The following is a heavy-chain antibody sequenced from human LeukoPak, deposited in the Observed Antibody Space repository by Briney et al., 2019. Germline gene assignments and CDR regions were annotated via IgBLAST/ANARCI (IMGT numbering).Heavy chain of an antibody. Sequence: SGGSLRLSCAASGFTFGGYAMHWVRQAPGKGLEWVAVMSYDGSNKYYADSVKGRFTISRDNSKNTLYLQMNSLRSDDTAVYYCARYGGSGRSARGYYYYYMDVWGKGTTVTVSS. V-gene: IGHV3-30-3*01. CDR3: ARYGGSGRSARGYYYYYMDV. CDR2: MSYDGSNK. J-gene: IGHJ6*03. D-gene: IGHD4/OR15-4a*01. CDR1: GFTFGGYA.